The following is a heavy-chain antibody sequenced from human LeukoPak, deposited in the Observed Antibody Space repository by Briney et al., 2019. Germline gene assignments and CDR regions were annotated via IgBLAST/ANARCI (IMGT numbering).Heavy chain of an antibody. CDR2: IYYSGST. CDR3: ARAYGKYYYYGMDV. D-gene: IGHD4-17*01. CDR1: GGSISSYY. V-gene: IGHV4-59*01. Sequence: ASETLSLTCTVSGGSISSYYWSWIRQPPGKGLEWIGYIYYSGSTNYNPSLKSRVTISVDTSKNQFSLKLSSVTAADTAVYYCARAYGKYYYYGMDVWGQGTTVTVSS. J-gene: IGHJ6*02.